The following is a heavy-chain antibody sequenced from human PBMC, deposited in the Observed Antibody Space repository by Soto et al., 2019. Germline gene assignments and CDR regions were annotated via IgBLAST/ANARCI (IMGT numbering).Heavy chain of an antibody. CDR1: GYTFTSYA. V-gene: IGHV1-3*01. D-gene: IGHD3-16*01. CDR3: ARVDRALIWFDP. J-gene: IGHJ5*02. CDR2: INAGNGNT. Sequence: ASVKVSCKASGYTFTSYAMHWVRQAPGQRLEWMGWINAGNGNTKYSQKFQGRVTITRDTSASTAYMELSSLRSEDTAVYYCARVDRALIWFDPWGQGTLVTVSS.